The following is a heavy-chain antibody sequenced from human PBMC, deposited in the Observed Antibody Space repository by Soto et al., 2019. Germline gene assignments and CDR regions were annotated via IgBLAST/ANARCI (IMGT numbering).Heavy chain of an antibody. J-gene: IGHJ6*02. CDR2: ISFDGNNM. Sequence: QVQLVESGGDVVQPGRSLRLSCAASGFTFNTYGMHWVRQAPGKGLEWVAVISFDGNNMYYADSVKGRFTIYRDNSQNTLYLQMNSLSPEDTAVSYCAKDEERCITSSCYSGYYGLDLWGQGTTVTVSS. CDR1: GFTFNTYG. D-gene: IGHD2-2*01. CDR3: AKDEERCITSSCYSGYYGLDL. V-gene: IGHV3-30*18.